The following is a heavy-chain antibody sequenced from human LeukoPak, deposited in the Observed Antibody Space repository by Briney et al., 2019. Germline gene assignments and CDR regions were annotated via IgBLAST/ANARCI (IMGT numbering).Heavy chain of an antibody. Sequence: GGSLRLSCAASGLTFRSYAMSWVPQAPGKALEWVSSISSSSSYIYYADSVKGRFTISRDNAKNSLYLQMNSLRAEDTAVYYCARDSSGYKGAFDIWGQGTMVTVSS. D-gene: IGHD3-22*01. V-gene: IGHV3-21*01. J-gene: IGHJ3*02. CDR1: GLTFRSYA. CDR3: ARDSSGYKGAFDI. CDR2: ISSSSSYI.